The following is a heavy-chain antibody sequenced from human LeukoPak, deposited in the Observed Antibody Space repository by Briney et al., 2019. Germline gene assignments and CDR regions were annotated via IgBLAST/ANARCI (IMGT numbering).Heavy chain of an antibody. J-gene: IGHJ5*02. CDR1: GGTFSSYA. CDR3: ARVISGRIVALNWFDP. CDR2: IIPIFGTA. Sequence: ASVKVSCKVSGGTFSSYAISWVRQAPGQGLEWMGGIIPIFGTANYAQKFQGRVTITTDESTSTAYMELSSLRSEDTAVYYCARVISGRIVALNWFDPWGQGTLVTVSS. V-gene: IGHV1-69*05. D-gene: IGHD3-22*01.